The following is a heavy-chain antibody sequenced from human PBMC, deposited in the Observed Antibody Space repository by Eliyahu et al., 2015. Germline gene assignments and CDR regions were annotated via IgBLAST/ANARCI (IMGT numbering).Heavy chain of an antibody. CDR3: AHQTTTLYCTGGSCSRTYYYMDV. Sequence: QITLKESGPTLVKPTQTLTLTCTFSGFSLSTRGXGVGWIRXPPGRALEWLALIYWGDDKRYSPSLKSRLTITKDTSKNQVVLTMTNMDPVDAATYYCAHQTTTLYCTGGSCSRTYYYMDVWGKGTTVTVSS. J-gene: IGHJ6*03. V-gene: IGHV2-5*02. D-gene: IGHD2-15*01. CDR2: IYWGDDK. CDR1: GFSLSTRGXG.